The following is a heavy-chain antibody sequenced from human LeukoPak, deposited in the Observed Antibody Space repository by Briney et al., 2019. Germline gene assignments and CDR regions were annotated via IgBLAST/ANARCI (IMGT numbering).Heavy chain of an antibody. CDR3: ARWRRDGYNFAFDI. Sequence: GASVKVSCKASGYTFTSYDINWVRQATGQGLEWMGWMNPNSGSTGYAQKFQGRVTMTRNTSISTAYMELSSLRSEDTAVYYCARWRRDGYNFAFDIWGQGTMVTVSS. CDR2: MNPNSGST. J-gene: IGHJ3*02. CDR1: GYTFTSYD. D-gene: IGHD5-24*01. V-gene: IGHV1-8*01.